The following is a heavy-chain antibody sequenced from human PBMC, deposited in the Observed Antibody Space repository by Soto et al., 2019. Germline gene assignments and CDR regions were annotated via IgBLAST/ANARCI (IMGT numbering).Heavy chain of an antibody. J-gene: IGHJ4*02. Sequence: PSETLSLTCAVYGGSFIGHYWSWIRQPPGKGLEWIGEINHSGSTNYNPSLKSRVTISIDTSRNQFSLKLTSVTTADTAVYYCARGASDKYYYDPRGPYDYWGQGVLVTVSS. D-gene: IGHD3-22*01. CDR2: INHSGST. CDR3: ARGASDKYYYDPRGPYDY. V-gene: IGHV4-34*01. CDR1: GGSFIGHY.